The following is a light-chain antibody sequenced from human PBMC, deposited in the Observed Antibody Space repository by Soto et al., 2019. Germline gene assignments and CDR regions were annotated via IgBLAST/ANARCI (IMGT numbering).Light chain of an antibody. CDR2: RTS. Sequence: EIVLTQSPGTLSLSPGEGVTLSCRASQSVSGDYVAWYQQKPGRAPRLLIYRTSNRATGIPDRFSGSGSGTDFSLIISGLQSEDFAIYYCQQYNNWPITFGQGTRLEIK. CDR1: QSVSGD. J-gene: IGKJ5*01. CDR3: QQYNNWPIT. V-gene: IGKV3-15*01.